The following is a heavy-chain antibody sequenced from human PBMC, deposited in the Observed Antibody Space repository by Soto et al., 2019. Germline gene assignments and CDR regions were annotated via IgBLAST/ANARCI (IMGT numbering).Heavy chain of an antibody. V-gene: IGHV3-15*07. CDR2: IKSKTDGGTT. CDR1: GFTFSNAW. CDR3: TIDGYYGSGSPYYYGMDV. D-gene: IGHD3-10*01. J-gene: IGHJ6*02. Sequence: GGSLRLSCAASGFTFSNAWMNWVRQAPGKGLEWVGRIKSKTDGGTTDYAAPVKGRFTISRDDSKNTLYLQMNSLKTEDTAVYYCTIDGYYGSGSPYYYGMDVWGQGTTVTVSS.